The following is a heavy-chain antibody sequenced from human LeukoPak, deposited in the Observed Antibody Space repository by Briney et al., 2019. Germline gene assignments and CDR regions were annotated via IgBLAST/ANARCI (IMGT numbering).Heavy chain of an antibody. J-gene: IGHJ4*02. CDR2: IYTSGGT. Sequence: SETLSLTCTVSGSSISNYYWTWIRQPAGKGLEWIGRIYTSGGTNYNPSLKTRVTMSVDASKNQVSLKLSSVTAADTAMYYCARAAEYSSGWYLFDYWGQGILVTVSA. CDR3: ARAAEYSSGWYLFDY. V-gene: IGHV4-4*07. CDR1: GSSISNYY. D-gene: IGHD6-19*01.